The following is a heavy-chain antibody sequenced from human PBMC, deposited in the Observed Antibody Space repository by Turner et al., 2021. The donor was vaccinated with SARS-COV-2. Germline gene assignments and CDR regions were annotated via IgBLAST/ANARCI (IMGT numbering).Heavy chain of an antibody. V-gene: IGHV1-46*01. CDR1: VYTFTSYY. D-gene: IGHD3-3*01. J-gene: IGHJ4*02. CDR2: INPSGGST. Sequence: QVQLVQSGAEVKKPGASVMVSCQASVYTFTSYYMPWVRQAPGQGLEWMVIINPSGGSTSYAQKFQGRVTMTRDTSTSTVYMELSSLRSEDRAVYYCARAPLITIFGVVSSSDLDYWGQGTLVTVSS. CDR3: ARAPLITIFGVVSSSDLDY.